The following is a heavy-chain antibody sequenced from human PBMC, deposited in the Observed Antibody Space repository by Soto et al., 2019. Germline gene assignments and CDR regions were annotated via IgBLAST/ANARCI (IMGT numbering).Heavy chain of an antibody. CDR1: GFTFSSYA. J-gene: IGHJ4*02. D-gene: IGHD1-20*01. CDR3: ARLTGTTSEDFAY. Sequence: QVQLVESGGGVVQPGRSLRLSCAASGFTFSSYAMHWVRQAPGKGLEWVAVISYDGSNKYYADSVKGRFTISRDNSKNTLYLQMNSLRAEDTAVYYCARLTGTTSEDFAYWGQGTLVTVSS. CDR2: ISYDGSNK. V-gene: IGHV3-30-3*01.